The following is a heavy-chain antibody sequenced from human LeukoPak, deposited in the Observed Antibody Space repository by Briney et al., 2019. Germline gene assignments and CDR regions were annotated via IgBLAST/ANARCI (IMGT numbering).Heavy chain of an antibody. V-gene: IGHV4-59*01. Sequence: SETLSLTCTVSGGSISSYYWSWFRQPPGKGPERIGSIYYSGSTNYNPSLKSRVTMSVDTSKNQFSLKLSSVTAADTAVYYCARANYFDYWGQGTLVTVSS. J-gene: IGHJ4*02. CDR3: ARANYFDY. CDR2: IYYSGST. CDR1: GGSISSYY.